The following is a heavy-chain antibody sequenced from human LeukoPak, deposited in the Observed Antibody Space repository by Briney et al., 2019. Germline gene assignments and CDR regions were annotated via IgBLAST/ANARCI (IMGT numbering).Heavy chain of an antibody. CDR2: ISVSDGIT. Sequence: GGSLRLSCAASGFTFSDYYMTWIRQAPGKGLDWVSYISVSDGITSYADSVTGRFTISRDNSKNSLYLQMNSLRAEDTAVYYCARGRSSTSPWAFDLWGQGTLVTVSS. CDR3: ARGRSSTSPWAFDL. J-gene: IGHJ3*01. V-gene: IGHV3-11*04. D-gene: IGHD2-2*01. CDR1: GFTFSDYY.